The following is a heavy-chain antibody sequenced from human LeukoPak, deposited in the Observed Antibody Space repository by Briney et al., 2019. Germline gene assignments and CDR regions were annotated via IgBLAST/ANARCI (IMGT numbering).Heavy chain of an antibody. CDR1: GFTFSSYA. CDR3: ATEYYYDSSGYYDYFDY. D-gene: IGHD3-22*01. CDR2: ISYDGSNK. V-gene: IGHV3-30-3*01. Sequence: GRSLRLSCAASGFTFSSYAMHWVRQAPSKGLEWVAVISYDGSNKYYADSVKGRFTISRDNAKNSLYLQMNSLRAEDTAVYYCATEYYYDSSGYYDYFDYWGQGTLVTVSS. J-gene: IGHJ4*02.